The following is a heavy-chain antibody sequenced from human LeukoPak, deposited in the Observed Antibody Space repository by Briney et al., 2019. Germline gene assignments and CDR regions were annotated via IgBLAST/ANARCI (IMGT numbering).Heavy chain of an antibody. CDR3: ARASPDFWSGYYHFDY. D-gene: IGHD3-3*01. CDR1: GGTFSSYA. V-gene: IGHV1-69*13. Sequence: SVKVSCKASGGTFSSYAISWVRQAPGQGLEWMGGIILIFGTANYAQKFQGRVTITADESTSTAYMELSSLRSEDTAVYYCARASPDFWSGYYHFDYWGQGTLVTVSS. J-gene: IGHJ4*02. CDR2: IILIFGTA.